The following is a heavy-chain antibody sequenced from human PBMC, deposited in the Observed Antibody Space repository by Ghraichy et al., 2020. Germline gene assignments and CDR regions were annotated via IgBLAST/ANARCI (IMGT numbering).Heavy chain of an antibody. V-gene: IGHV4-30-4*08. Sequence: SETLSLTCTVSGGSINSGDFYWSWIRQPPGKSLEWIGFVYYSGNTFYNPSLKSRVLISVDTSKNQFSLRLSSVTAADTAVYYCARDRFTSVGSFGPWGQGTLVTVSS. CDR3: ARDRFTSVGSFGP. CDR2: VYYSGNT. J-gene: IGHJ5*02. CDR1: GGSINSGDFY. D-gene: IGHD3-16*02.